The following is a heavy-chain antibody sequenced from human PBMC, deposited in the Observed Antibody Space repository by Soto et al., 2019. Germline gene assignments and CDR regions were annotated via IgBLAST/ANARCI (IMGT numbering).Heavy chain of an antibody. Sequence: QVHLVQSGAEVRKPGSSVKVSCKTSGGTFSTYTIYWVRQAPGQGLEWMGRIIPLFGTTRYAQNFQDRVTITAEEATSTTYMEQSSLRAEDTAIYYCARRLDDRADEGFDVWGEGTAVTVSA. CDR3: ARRLDDRADEGFDV. CDR1: GGTFSTYT. J-gene: IGHJ3*01. CDR2: IIPLFGTT. V-gene: IGHV1-69*18. D-gene: IGHD3-16*01.